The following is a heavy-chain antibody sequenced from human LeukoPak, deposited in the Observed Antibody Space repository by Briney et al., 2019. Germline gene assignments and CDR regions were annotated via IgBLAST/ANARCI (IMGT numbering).Heavy chain of an antibody. CDR3: ARGEDTVATK. CDR1: GFTFSSYW. CDR2: INSDGSSA. J-gene: IGHJ4*02. D-gene: IGHD5-12*01. V-gene: IGHV3-74*01. Sequence: GGALRLSCAASGFTFSSYWMHWVRQAPGKGLVWVSRINSDGSSATYEVSVKGRFTISRDNAKNTLYLQMNSLRAEDTAVYYCARGEDTVATKWGQGTLVTVSS.